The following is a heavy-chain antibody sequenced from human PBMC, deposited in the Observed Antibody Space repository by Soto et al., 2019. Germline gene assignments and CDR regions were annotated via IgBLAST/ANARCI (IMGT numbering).Heavy chain of an antibody. CDR3: VRDGSSGWYYYGMDV. D-gene: IGHD6-19*01. CDR2: IYMNGST. J-gene: IGHJ6*02. CDR1: GVPISSYY. V-gene: IGHV4-4*07. Sequence: SETLSLTCTVSGVPISSYYWSWIRQPAGKGLEWIGRIYMNGSTNYNPSLKSRVTVSVDTSKSQFSLMLNSVTAADTAVYYCVRDGSSGWYYYGMDVWGQGTPVTVSS.